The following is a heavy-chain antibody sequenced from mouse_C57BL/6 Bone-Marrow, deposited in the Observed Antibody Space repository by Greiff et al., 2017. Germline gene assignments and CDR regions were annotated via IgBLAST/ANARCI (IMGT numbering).Heavy chain of an antibody. D-gene: IGHD2-12*01. CDR3: ARLGLYDPYWYFDV. CDR1: GYTFTSYW. Sequence: QVQLQQPGAELVKPGASVKLSCKASGYTFTSYWVQWVKQRPGQGLEWIGEIDPSDSYTNYNQKFKGKATLTVDTSSSTAYMQLSSLTSEDSAVYYCARLGLYDPYWYFDVWGTGTTVTVSS. J-gene: IGHJ1*03. V-gene: IGHV1-50*01. CDR2: IDPSDSYT.